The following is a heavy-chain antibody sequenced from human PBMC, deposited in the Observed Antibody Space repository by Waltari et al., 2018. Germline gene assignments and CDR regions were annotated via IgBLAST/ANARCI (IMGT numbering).Heavy chain of an antibody. CDR2: IIPIYGRP. V-gene: IGHV1-69*12. CDR1: GGSFGTYA. CDR3: AKRMVGGPFDV. Sequence: QVQLVQSGAEVRKPGSSVKVSCEASGGSFGTYAITWVRQAPGQGLEWVAGIIPIYGRPNYGHKFQGRVNVAADELTRTAYMELSSLRSDDTAIYYCAKRMVGGPFDVWAQGTMVIVSS. D-gene: IGHD2-8*01. J-gene: IGHJ3*01.